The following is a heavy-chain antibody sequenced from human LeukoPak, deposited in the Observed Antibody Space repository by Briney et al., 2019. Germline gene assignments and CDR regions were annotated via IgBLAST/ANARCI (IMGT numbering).Heavy chain of an antibody. V-gene: IGHV3-43D*03. J-gene: IGHJ6*03. CDR2: ISWDGGST. CDR1: GFTFDDYA. CDR3: AKDYPEPPAAPGWYYYYYMDV. Sequence: QPGGSLRLSCAASGFTFDDYAMPWVRPAPGKGLEWVSLISWDGGSTYYADSVKGRFTISRDNSKNSLYLQMNSLRAEDTALYYCAKDYPEPPAAPGWYYYYYMDVWGKGTTVTVSS. D-gene: IGHD2-2*01.